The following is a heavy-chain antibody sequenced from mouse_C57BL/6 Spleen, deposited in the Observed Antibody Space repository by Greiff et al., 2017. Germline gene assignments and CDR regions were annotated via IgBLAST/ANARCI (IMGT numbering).Heavy chain of an antibody. CDR2: ISSGSSTI. CDR3: AKSNVGPFAY. J-gene: IGHJ3*01. CDR1: GFTFSDYG. Sequence: EVQLVESGGGLVKPGGSLKLSCAASGFTFSDYGMHWVRQAPEKGLEWVAYISSGSSTIYYADKVKGRFTISRDNAKNTLFLQMTSLRSEDTAMYYCAKSNVGPFAYWGQGTLVTVSA. V-gene: IGHV5-17*01. D-gene: IGHD3-1*01.